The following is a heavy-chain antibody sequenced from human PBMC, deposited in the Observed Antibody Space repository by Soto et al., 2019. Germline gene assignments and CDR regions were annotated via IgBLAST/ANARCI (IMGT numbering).Heavy chain of an antibody. CDR3: ARGGWVRSGYYHPFAY. V-gene: IGHV4-34*01. J-gene: IGHJ4*02. CDR1: GGSFSGYY. Sequence: QVQLQQWGAGLLKPSETLSLTCAVYGGSFSGYYWSWIRQPPGKGLEWIGEINHSGSTNYNPSLKSRVTISVDTSKNQFSLKLSSVTAADPAVYYCARGGWVRSGYYHPFAYWGQGTLVTVSS. CDR2: INHSGST. D-gene: IGHD3-22*01.